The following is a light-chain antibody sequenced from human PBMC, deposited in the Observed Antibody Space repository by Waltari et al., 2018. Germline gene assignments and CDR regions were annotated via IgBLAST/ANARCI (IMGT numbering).Light chain of an antibody. Sequence: EIVLTQSPGTLSLSPGERATLSCRSSQSVGRSLAWYHRKPGQAPRFLIYDTSNRATGIPERFSGSGSGTDFSLTISRLEPEDFAVYYCQMYVRLPVTFGQGTKVEIK. CDR1: QSVGRS. CDR2: DTS. CDR3: QMYVRLPVT. V-gene: IGKV3-20*01. J-gene: IGKJ1*01.